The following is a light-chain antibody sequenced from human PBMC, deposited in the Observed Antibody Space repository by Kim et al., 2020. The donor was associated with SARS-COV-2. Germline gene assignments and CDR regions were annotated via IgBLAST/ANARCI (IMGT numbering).Light chain of an antibody. CDR1: QSVSSSY. Sequence: SPGERPTLSCRASQSVSSSYLAWYQQKPGQAPRLLIYGASSRATGIPDRFSGSGSGTDFTLTISRLEPEDFAVYYCQQYGSSLFTFGPGTKVDIK. CDR3: QQYGSSLFT. J-gene: IGKJ3*01. CDR2: GAS. V-gene: IGKV3-20*01.